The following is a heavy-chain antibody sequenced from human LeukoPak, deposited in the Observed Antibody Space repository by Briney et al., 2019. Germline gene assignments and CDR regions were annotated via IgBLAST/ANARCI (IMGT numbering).Heavy chain of an antibody. Sequence: ASVKVSCKASGYTFTSYGISWVRQAPGQGLEWMGWISAYNGNTEYAQKFQGRVTMTTDTSTSTASMELRSLRSDDTAVYYCARVEAYCTRTSCPDYWGLGTLVTVSS. CDR1: GYTFTSYG. CDR2: ISAYNGNT. CDR3: ARVEAYCTRTSCPDY. V-gene: IGHV1-18*01. D-gene: IGHD2-2*01. J-gene: IGHJ4*02.